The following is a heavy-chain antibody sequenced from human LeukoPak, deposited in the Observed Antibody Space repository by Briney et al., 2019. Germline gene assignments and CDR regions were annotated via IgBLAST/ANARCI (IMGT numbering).Heavy chain of an antibody. CDR1: GGSISSTDYY. CDR3: ASLLIYCVGTSCHFDY. D-gene: IGHD2-2*01. CDR2: IYYSGIT. Sequence: PSETLSLTCTVSGGSISSTDYYWGWIRQPPGRGLEWIGSIYYSGITYYNPSLKSRVTISVDTSNNQFSLKLSSVTAADTAMYFCASLLIYCVGTSCHFDYWGQGTLVTVSS. J-gene: IGHJ4*02. V-gene: IGHV4-39*01.